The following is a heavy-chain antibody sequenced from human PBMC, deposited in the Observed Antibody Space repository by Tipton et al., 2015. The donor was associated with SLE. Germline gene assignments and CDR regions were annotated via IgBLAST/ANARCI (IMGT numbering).Heavy chain of an antibody. Sequence: TLSLTCTVSGGSISSSSYYWSWNRQPPGKGLEWIGYIYYSGSTNYNPSLKSRVTISVDTSKNQFSLMLSSVTAADTAVYYCARHVGGFWSGSSFDDWGQGTLVTVSS. D-gene: IGHD3-3*01. CDR3: ARHVGGFWSGSSFDD. V-gene: IGHV4-61*05. J-gene: IGHJ4*02. CDR1: GGSISSSSYY. CDR2: IYYSGST.